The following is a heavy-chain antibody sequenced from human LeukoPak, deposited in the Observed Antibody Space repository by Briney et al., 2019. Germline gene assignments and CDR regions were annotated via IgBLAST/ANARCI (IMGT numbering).Heavy chain of an antibody. CDR2: MSSSDDGR. Sequence: GGSLRLSCATSGFSFSSYAMSWVRQAPGKGLEWVSAMSSSDDGRYYAASVRGRFTISRDTSRSTLYLQMNSLRAEDTAVYYCARGPSGYHNTGGRGTLVTVSS. J-gene: IGHJ4*02. CDR3: ARGPSGYHNT. CDR1: GFSFSSYA. D-gene: IGHD5-12*01. V-gene: IGHV3-23*01.